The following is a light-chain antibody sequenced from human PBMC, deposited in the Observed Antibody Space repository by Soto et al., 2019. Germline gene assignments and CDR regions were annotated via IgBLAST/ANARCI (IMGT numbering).Light chain of an antibody. J-gene: IGKJ4*01. V-gene: IGKV3-15*01. CDR1: QSVSGFY. Sequence: EIVMTQSPATLSVSPGERATLSCRASQSVSGFYLAWYQQKPGQAPRLLIHGASSRATGIPARFSGSGSGTEFTLTISSLQSEDFAVYSCQQYNNWPPLTFGGGTKVDIK. CDR2: GAS. CDR3: QQYNNWPPLT.